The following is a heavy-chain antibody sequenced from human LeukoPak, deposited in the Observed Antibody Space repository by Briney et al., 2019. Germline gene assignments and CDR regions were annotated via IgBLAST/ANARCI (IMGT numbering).Heavy chain of an antibody. J-gene: IGHJ2*01. D-gene: IGHD3-22*01. CDR3: AREGAPLNYYDSSRGQWYFDL. CDR1: GGTFSSYA. CDR2: IIPILGIA. Sequence: GSSVKVSCKASGGTFSSYAISWVRQAPGQGLEWMGRIIPILGIANYAQKFQGRVTITADKSTSTAYMELSSLRSEGTAVYYCAREGAPLNYYDSSRGQWYFDLWGRGTLVTVSS. V-gene: IGHV1-69*04.